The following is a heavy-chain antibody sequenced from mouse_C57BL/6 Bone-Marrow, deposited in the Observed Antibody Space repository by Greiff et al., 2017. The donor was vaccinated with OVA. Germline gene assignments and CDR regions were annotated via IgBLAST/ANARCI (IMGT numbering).Heavy chain of an antibody. CDR1: GYSITSGYY. D-gene: IGHD3-1*01. Sequence: ESGPGLVKPSQSLYLTCSVTGYSITSGYYWNWIRQFPGNKLEWMGYISYDGSNNYNPSLKNRISITRDTSKNQFFLKLNSVTTEDTATYYCARDRGTRMDYWGQGTSVTVSS. V-gene: IGHV3-6*01. CDR2: ISYDGSN. J-gene: IGHJ4*01. CDR3: ARDRGTRMDY.